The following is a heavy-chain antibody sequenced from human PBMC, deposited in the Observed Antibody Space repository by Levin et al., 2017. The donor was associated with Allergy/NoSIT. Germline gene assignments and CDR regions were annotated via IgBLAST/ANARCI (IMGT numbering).Heavy chain of an antibody. CDR2: ISGSGGST. CDR3: AKDPAAAGVFDY. CDR1: GFTFSSYA. D-gene: IGHD6-13*01. Sequence: PGESLKISCAASGFTFSSYAMNWVRQAPGKGLEWVSSISGSGGSTYYADSVKGRFTISRDNSKNTLYLQMNSLRAEDTAVYYCAKDPAAAGVFDYWGQGTLVTVSS. J-gene: IGHJ4*02. V-gene: IGHV3-23*01.